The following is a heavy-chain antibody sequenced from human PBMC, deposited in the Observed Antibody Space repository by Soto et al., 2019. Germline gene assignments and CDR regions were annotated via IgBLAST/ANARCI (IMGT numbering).Heavy chain of an antibody. CDR3: ARDRTNQGYCISTSCYGGMDV. D-gene: IGHD2-2*01. CDR2: IYHSGST. V-gene: IGHV4-4*02. CDR1: GGSISSSNW. Sequence: SETLSLTCAVSGGSISSSNWWSWVRQPPGKGLEWIGEIYHSGSTNYNPSLKSRVTISVAKSKNQFSLKLSSVTAADTAVYYCARDRTNQGYCISTSCYGGMDVWGQGNTVTVAS. J-gene: IGHJ6*01.